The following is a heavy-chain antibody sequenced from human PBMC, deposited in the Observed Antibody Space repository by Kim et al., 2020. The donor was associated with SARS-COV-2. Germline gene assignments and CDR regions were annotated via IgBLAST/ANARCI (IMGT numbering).Heavy chain of an antibody. D-gene: IGHD2-21*02. Sequence: SETLSLTCAVSGGSISTSSYYWGWIRQPPGKGLEWIGSIYYSGNTYYNPSPKSRVTISVDTSKNEFSLKLSSVTAADTAVYYCARHWAGIVVVTAIRRVDYWGQGTLVTVSS. V-gene: IGHV4-39*01. CDR2: IYYSGNT. CDR1: GGSISTSSYY. J-gene: IGHJ4*02. CDR3: ARHWAGIVVVTAIRRVDY.